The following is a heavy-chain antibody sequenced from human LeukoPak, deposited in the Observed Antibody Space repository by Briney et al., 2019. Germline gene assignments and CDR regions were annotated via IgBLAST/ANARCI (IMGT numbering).Heavy chain of an antibody. V-gene: IGHV3-23*01. J-gene: IGHJ4*02. CDR2: IGDSGEIE. CDR3: AKGYSSGWTPFDY. Sequence: GGSLTLSCEAAGLILRGHAMSWVRQAPGKGLEWVSGIGDSGEIERYADSVKGRFTISRDNFRNTVYLEMRSLRPEDTAVYYCAKGYSSGWTPFDYWGQGTQVTVSS. D-gene: IGHD6-19*01. CDR1: GLILRGHA.